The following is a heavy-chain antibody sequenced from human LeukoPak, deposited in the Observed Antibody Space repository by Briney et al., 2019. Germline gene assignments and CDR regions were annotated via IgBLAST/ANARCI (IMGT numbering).Heavy chain of an antibody. V-gene: IGHV4-39*01. CDR3: ARRYSSDWAIDY. J-gene: IGHJ4*02. CDR1: GVSISSSPYY. CDR2: IFYSGLT. Sequence: PAETLSLTCTVSGVSISSSPYYWGWIRQPPGKGLEWIGSIFYSGLTYYTPSLKSRVTISVDTYKNQFSLRLSSVTASDTAVYYCARRYSSDWAIDYWGQGTLVTVSS. D-gene: IGHD6-19*01.